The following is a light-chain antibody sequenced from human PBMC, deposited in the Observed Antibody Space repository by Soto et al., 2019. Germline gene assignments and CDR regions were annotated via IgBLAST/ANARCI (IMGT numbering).Light chain of an antibody. J-gene: IGLJ2*01. CDR1: SSDIGGYDF. CDR2: EVN. CDR3: ISYAGINNIRV. Sequence: QSALTQPPSASGSPGQSVTISCTGTSSDIGGYDFVSWFQQHPGKAPKLMIYEVNRRPSGVPDRFSGSKSGNTASLTVSGLQAEDEADYYCISYAGINNIRVFGGGTKLTVL. V-gene: IGLV2-8*01.